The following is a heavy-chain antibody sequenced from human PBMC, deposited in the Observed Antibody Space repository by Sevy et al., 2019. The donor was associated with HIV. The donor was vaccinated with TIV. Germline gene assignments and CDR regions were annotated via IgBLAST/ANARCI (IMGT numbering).Heavy chain of an antibody. CDR1: GFTFNTYN. Sequence: GGSLRLSCAVSGFTFNTYNMNWVRQAPGKGLEWVPYISYTSTTIYYADSVRGRFTISRDNAKNTLYLQMNSLRDEDTAVYYCASSDATSRFGYYYFAMDFWGQGTSVTVSS. V-gene: IGHV3-48*02. J-gene: IGHJ6*02. D-gene: IGHD3-22*01. CDR2: ISYTSTTI. CDR3: ASSDATSRFGYYYFAMDF.